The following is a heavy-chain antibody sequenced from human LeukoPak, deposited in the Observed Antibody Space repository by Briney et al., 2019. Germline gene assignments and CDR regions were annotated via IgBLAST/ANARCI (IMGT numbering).Heavy chain of an antibody. D-gene: IGHD3-10*01. V-gene: IGHV4-4*09. J-gene: IGHJ5*02. Sequence: PSETLSLTCTVSGGSISSYYWSWIRQPPGKGLEWIGYIYTSGSTNYNPSLKSRVTISVDTSKNQFSLKLSSVTAADTAVYYCARHPSSVWGLGVGLDPWGQGTLVTVSS. CDR2: IYTSGST. CDR3: ARHPSSVWGLGVGLDP. CDR1: GGSISSYY.